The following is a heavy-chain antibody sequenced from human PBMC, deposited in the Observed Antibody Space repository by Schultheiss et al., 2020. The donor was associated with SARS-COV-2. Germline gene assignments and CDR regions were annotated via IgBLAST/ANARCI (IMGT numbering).Heavy chain of an antibody. D-gene: IGHD1-1*01. J-gene: IGHJ6*02. V-gene: IGHV3-23*01. CDR2: ISATGDIR. CDR1: GFPFNTYA. CDR3: AKDLQLSASNRRYYYGMDA. Sequence: GESLKISCAGSGFPFNTYAMAWVRQLSGGGLQWVSSISATGDIRYYADSVKGRFTISRDNSKNTLFLQMNRLRVEDTAIYYCAKDLQLSASNRRYYYGMDAWGQGTTVTVSS.